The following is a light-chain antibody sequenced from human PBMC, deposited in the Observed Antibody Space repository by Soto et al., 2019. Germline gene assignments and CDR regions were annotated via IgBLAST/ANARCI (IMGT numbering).Light chain of an antibody. CDR1: QSVSSSY. Sequence: EIVLTQSPGTLSLSPGERATLSCRASQSVSSSYLAWYRQRPGQAPRLLIYGASIRATGIPDRFSGSGSGTDFTLTISRLEREHFAVFYCQQYGSSPSFGPGTKVDIK. CDR3: QQYGSSPS. J-gene: IGKJ3*01. V-gene: IGKV3-20*01. CDR2: GAS.